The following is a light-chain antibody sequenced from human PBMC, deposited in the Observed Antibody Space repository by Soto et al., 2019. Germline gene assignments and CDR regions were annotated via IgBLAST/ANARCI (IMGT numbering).Light chain of an antibody. CDR2: EVN. CDR1: SSDVGDYTS. V-gene: IGLV2-11*01. Sequence: QSALTQPRSVSGSPGQSVTISCTGTSSDVGDYTSVSWYQHLPGKAPQLILFEVNKRPSGVSGRFSGSKSGNTASLTISGLQAEDEADYYCCSFTSSNTHVFGTGTKLTVL. J-gene: IGLJ1*01. CDR3: CSFTSSNTHV.